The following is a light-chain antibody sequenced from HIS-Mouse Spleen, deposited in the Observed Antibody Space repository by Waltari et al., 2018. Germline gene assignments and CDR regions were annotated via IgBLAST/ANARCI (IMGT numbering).Light chain of an antibody. CDR3: QQLNSYPQET. Sequence: DIQLTQSPSFLSASVGARVTITFRASQGISSYLAWYQQKPGKAPKLLTYAASTLQSGVPSRFSGSGSETEFTLTISSLQPEDFATYYCQQLNSYPQETFGGGTKVEIK. V-gene: IGKV1-9*01. CDR2: AAS. J-gene: IGKJ4*01. CDR1: QGISSY.